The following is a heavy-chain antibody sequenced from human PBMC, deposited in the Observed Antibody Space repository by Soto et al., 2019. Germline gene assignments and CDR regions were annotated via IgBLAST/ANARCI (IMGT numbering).Heavy chain of an antibody. V-gene: IGHV3-30*18. D-gene: IGHD5-12*01. CDR2: KSFDGSNS. Sequence: QEQLVESGGGVVQPGKSLRLSCAASGFTFSRYGMHWVRQAPGKGLEWVAVKSFDGSNSFYADSVKGRFIISRDNSRNTLYLEMNSLRAEDTAVYYCAKELVATLRPTRIYYYYGMDVWGQGTTVTVSS. CDR3: AKELVATLRPTRIYYYYGMDV. CDR1: GFTFSRYG. J-gene: IGHJ6*02.